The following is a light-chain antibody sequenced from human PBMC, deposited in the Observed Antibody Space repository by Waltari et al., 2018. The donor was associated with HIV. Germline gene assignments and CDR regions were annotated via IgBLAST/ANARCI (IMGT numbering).Light chain of an antibody. J-gene: IGLJ2*01. CDR1: NSNVGTYS. CDR2: SNN. Sequence: QSVLTQPPSASGTPGQRVTISCSGSNSNVGTYSVNWYQQHPGTAPKLRIYSNNQRPSGVPDRLSGSKSGTSASLAIRWLQSDDEADYFCAAWDDSLNGPDVVFGGGTKLTVL. CDR3: AAWDDSLNGPDVV. V-gene: IGLV1-44*01.